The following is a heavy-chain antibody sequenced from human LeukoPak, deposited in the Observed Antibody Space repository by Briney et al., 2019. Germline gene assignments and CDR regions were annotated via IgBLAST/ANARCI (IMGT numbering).Heavy chain of an antibody. J-gene: IGHJ4*02. CDR1: GFTFDDYA. CDR3: AKDSLSGSYPDY. V-gene: IGHV3-43D*03. D-gene: IGHD1-26*01. Sequence: GGSLRLSCAASGFTFDDYAMHWVRHAPGKGLEWVSLISWDGGSTYYADSVKGRFTISRDNSKNTLYLQMNSLRAEDTAVYYCAKDSLSGSYPDYWGQGTLVTVSS. CDR2: ISWDGGST.